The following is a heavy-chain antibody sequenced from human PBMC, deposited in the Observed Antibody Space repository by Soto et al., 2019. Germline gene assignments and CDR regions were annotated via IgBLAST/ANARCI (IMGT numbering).Heavy chain of an antibody. CDR1: GYTFTRNW. Sequence: EVQLVQSGAEVKKPGESLRISCKASGYTFTRNWIAWVRQTPGKGLEWMGIIYPSDSETRYNPSFRGQVTISADTSINTAYLQWSSLNMSVTATYYCPRKFGSVSEHLDYWGQGTLVAVSS. V-gene: IGHV5-51*03. CDR3: PRKFGSVSEHLDY. D-gene: IGHD3-10*01. J-gene: IGHJ4*02. CDR2: IYPSDSET.